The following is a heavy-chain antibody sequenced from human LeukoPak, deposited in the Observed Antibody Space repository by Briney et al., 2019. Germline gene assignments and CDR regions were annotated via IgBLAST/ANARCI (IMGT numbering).Heavy chain of an antibody. CDR1: GYTFTSYD. Sequence: ASVQVSCKAAGYTFTSYDINWGRQATGQGLEWRGWMNPNSGNTGYAQKFQGRVTMTRNTSISTAYMELSSLRSEDTAVYYCARAPLGYDDAFDIWGQGTMVTVSS. J-gene: IGHJ3*02. D-gene: IGHD5-12*01. CDR2: MNPNSGNT. V-gene: IGHV1-8*01. CDR3: ARAPLGYDDAFDI.